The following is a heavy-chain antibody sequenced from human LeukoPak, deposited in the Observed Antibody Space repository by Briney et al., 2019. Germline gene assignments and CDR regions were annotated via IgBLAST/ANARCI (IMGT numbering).Heavy chain of an antibody. J-gene: IGHJ4*02. V-gene: IGHV4-34*01. CDR1: GGSFSGYY. Sequence: SETLSLTCAVYGGSFSGYYWSWIRQPPGKGLEWIGEINHSGSTNYNPSLKSRVTISVDTPKNQFSLKLSSVTAADTAVYYCARGLGSYSSSPREFDYWGQGTLVTVSS. CDR2: INHSGST. CDR3: ARGLGSYSSSPREFDY. D-gene: IGHD6-6*01.